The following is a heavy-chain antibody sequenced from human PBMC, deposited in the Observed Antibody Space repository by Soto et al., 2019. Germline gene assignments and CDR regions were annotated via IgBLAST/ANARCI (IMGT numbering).Heavy chain of an antibody. CDR2: IYYSGST. CDR3: ARGGYCTNGVCYTWGDYFDY. CDR1: GGSVSSGSYY. V-gene: IGHV4-61*01. J-gene: IGHJ4*02. Sequence: QVQLQESGPGLVKPSETLSLTCTVSGGSVSSGSYYWSWIRQPPGKGLEWIGYIYYSGSTNYNPSHKSRVTISVDTSQNQFSLKLSSVTAADTAVYYCARGGYCTNGVCYTWGDYFDYWGQGTLVTVSS. D-gene: IGHD2-8*01.